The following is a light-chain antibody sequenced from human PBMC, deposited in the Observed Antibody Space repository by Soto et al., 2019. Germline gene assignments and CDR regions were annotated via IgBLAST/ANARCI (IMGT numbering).Light chain of an antibody. CDR2: GAS. CDR1: QSITSNF. J-gene: IGKJ2*01. V-gene: IGKV3-20*01. Sequence: EIVLTQSPGTLSLSPGERATLSCRASQSITSNFLAWYRQKPGQAPRLLIYGASTRAAGVPDRFSGSGSGTDFALAITRLEPEDFAVYYCQQYGRSPLMYTFGQGTKL. CDR3: QQYGRSPLMYT.